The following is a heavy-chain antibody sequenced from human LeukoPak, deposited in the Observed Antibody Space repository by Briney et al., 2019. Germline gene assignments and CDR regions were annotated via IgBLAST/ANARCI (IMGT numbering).Heavy chain of an antibody. V-gene: IGHV3-30*18. Sequence: GRSLRLSCAASGFTFSSYGMHWVRQAPGKGLEWVAVISYDGSNKYYADSVKGRFTISRDNSKNTLYLQMNSLRAEDTAVYYCAKDQQGFDYWAQGTLVTVSS. J-gene: IGHJ4*02. CDR3: AKDQQGFDY. CDR1: GFTFSSYG. CDR2: ISYDGSNK. D-gene: IGHD6-13*01.